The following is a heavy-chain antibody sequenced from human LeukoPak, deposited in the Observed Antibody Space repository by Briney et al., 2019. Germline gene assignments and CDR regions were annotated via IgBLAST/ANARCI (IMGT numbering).Heavy chain of an antibody. V-gene: IGHV3-23*01. CDR3: AKANSPYYYDSGGHSTFDY. CDR2: MCGSGASP. Sequence: GGSLRLSCAASGFTFSSYAMNWVRQAPREGVERVSGMCGSGASPYYADPVKGRFTMSRDNSKNTVYLQLNSLRAEDTAVYYCAKANSPYYYDSGGHSTFDYGGQGTLVTVSS. CDR1: GFTFSSYA. D-gene: IGHD3-22*01. J-gene: IGHJ4*02.